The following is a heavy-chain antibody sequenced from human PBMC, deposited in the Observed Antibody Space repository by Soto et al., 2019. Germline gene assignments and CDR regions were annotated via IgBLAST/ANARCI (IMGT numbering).Heavy chain of an antibody. J-gene: IGHJ6*02. CDR2: IKSKTDGGTT. CDR3: TTLIPAERQPYYYYGMDV. V-gene: IGHV3-15*07. D-gene: IGHD6-13*01. Sequence: GGSLRLSCAASGFTFSNAWMNWVRQAPGKGLEWVGRIKSKTDGGTTDYAAPVKGRFTTSRDDSKNTLYLQMNSLKTEDTAVYYCTTLIPAERQPYYYYGMDVWGQGTTVTVSS. CDR1: GFTFSNAW.